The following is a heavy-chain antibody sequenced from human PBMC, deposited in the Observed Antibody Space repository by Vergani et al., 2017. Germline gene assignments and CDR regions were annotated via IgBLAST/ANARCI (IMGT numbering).Heavy chain of an antibody. J-gene: IGHJ6*02. Sequence: EVQLLESGGGLVQPGGSLRLSCAASGFTFSSYAMSWVRQAPGKGLEWVSVIYSGGSTYYADSVKGRFTISRDNSKNTLYLQMNSLRAEDTAVYYCARVVESYYDFWSGYSRYYYYGMDVWGQGTTVTVSS. CDR2: IYSGGST. V-gene: IGHV3-66*01. CDR1: GFTFSSYA. CDR3: ARVVESYYDFWSGYSRYYYYGMDV. D-gene: IGHD3-3*01.